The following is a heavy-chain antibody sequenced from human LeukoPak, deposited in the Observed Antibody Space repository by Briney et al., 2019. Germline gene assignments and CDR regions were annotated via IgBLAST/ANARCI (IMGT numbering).Heavy chain of an antibody. J-gene: IGHJ5*02. CDR2: MNPNSGNT. CDR3: ARGAHSSSWYWGFDP. V-gene: IGHV1-8*02. CDR1: GYTFTSYG. Sequence: ASVKVSCKASGYTFTSYGISWVRQAPGQGLEWMGWMNPNSGNTGYAQKFQGRVTMTRNTSISTAYMELSSLRSEDTAVYYCARGAHSSSWYWGFDPWGQGTLVTVSS. D-gene: IGHD6-13*01.